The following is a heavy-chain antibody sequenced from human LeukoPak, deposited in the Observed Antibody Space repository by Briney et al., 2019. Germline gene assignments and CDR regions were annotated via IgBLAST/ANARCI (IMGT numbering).Heavy chain of an antibody. J-gene: IGHJ4*02. V-gene: IGHV3-23*01. D-gene: IGHD2-15*01. CDR1: GFSFSLYA. CDR2: VSNSAGGGFT. Sequence: QPGGSLRVSCAASGFSFSLYAMSWVRPAPGKGLEWVSVVSNSAGGGFTYYTDSVKGRFTVSRDDAKNTLYLQMNSLRAEDTAVYYCAKLQGYCSGGSCYSWYFHYWGQGTLVTVSS. CDR3: AKLQGYCSGGSCYSWYFHY.